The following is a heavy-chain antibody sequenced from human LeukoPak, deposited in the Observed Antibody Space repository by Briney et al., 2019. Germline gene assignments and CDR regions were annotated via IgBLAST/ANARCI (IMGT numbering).Heavy chain of an antibody. J-gene: IGHJ4*02. Sequence: ASVKVSCKPSVYTFTDFYIHWVRQAPGQGLEYMGRINTHNGGTVYALQFQGRLSMTRDTSISTAYMELQSLRSEDTAVYYCARDHDYEGLKGNYWGRGTMVTVSS. CDR2: INTHNGGT. CDR3: ARDHDYEGLKGNY. CDR1: VYTFTDFY. V-gene: IGHV1-2*06. D-gene: IGHD3-16*01.